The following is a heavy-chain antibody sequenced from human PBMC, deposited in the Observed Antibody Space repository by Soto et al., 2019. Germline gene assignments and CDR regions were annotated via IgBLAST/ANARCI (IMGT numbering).Heavy chain of an antibody. CDR1: GFIFSNYA. D-gene: IGHD1-26*01. V-gene: IGHV3-23*01. CDR3: AKDPIVGPDHYFDC. Sequence: EVQLLESGGGLIQPGGSLRLSCAASGFIFSNYAMRWVRQAPGKGLEWVSAISASSTTIYYADPVKGRFTISRDNAKNTLYLQMNSLRVEDTALYYCAKDPIVGPDHYFDCWGQGTLVTVSS. J-gene: IGHJ4*02. CDR2: ISASSTTI.